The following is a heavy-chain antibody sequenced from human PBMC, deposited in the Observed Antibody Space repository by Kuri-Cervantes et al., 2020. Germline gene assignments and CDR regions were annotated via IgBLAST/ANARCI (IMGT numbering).Heavy chain of an antibody. CDR1: GFTISSYG. CDR2: ISYDGSNK. CDR3: ARPFRRWVPAALFDY. Sequence: GESLKISCAASGFTISSYGMHWVRQAPGKGLEWVAVISYDGSNKYYADSVKGPFTISRDNSKNTLYLQMNSLRAEDTAVYYCARPFRRWVPAALFDYWGQGTLVTVSS. V-gene: IGHV3-30*03. J-gene: IGHJ4*02. D-gene: IGHD2-2*01.